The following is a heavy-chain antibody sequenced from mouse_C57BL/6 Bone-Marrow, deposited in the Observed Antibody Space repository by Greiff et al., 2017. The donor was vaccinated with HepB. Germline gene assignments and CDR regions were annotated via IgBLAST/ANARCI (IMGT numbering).Heavy chain of an antibody. D-gene: IGHD1-1*01. CDR1: GYTFTSYW. CDR3: TSYYYGSDAY. CDR2: IYPGNSDT. Sequence: EVKLMESGTVLARPGASVKMSCKTSGYTFTSYWMHWVKQRPGQGLEWIGAIYPGNSDTSYNQKFKGKAKLTAVTSASTAYMELSSLTNEDSAVYYCTSYYYGSDAYWGQGTLVTVSA. J-gene: IGHJ3*01. V-gene: IGHV1-5*01.